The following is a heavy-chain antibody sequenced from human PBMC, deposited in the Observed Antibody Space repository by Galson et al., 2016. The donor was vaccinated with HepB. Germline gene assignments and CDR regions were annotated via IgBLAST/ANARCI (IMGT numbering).Heavy chain of an antibody. Sequence: SLRLSCAASGFSFRYFGMHWVRQAPGKGPEWVAIIWYDGSDQAHADSVKGRFTISRDNYANTLYLQMNSLRAEDTAVYYCARDQGTKWEKGNNWFDPWGQGTLVTVSS. CDR1: GFSFRYFG. CDR2: IWYDGSDQ. D-gene: IGHD1-26*01. V-gene: IGHV3-33*01. CDR3: ARDQGTKWEKGNNWFDP. J-gene: IGHJ5*02.